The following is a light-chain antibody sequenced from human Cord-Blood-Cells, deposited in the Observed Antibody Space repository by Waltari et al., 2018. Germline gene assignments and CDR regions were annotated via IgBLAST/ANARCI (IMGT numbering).Light chain of an antibody. Sequence: DIQMTQSPSSLSASVGDRVTITCRASQSISSYLNWYQQKPGKAPKHLIYAASSLQSGVPSRFSGSGSGTDFTLTISSLQPEDFATYYCQQSYSTLLFGQGTKLEIK. J-gene: IGKJ2*01. CDR2: AAS. CDR3: QQSYSTLL. CDR1: QSISSY. V-gene: IGKV1-39*01.